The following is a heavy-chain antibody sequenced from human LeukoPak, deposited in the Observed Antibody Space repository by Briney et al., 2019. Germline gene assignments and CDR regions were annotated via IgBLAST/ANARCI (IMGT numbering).Heavy chain of an antibody. V-gene: IGHV4-39*07. CDR2: INHSGSS. Sequence: PSETLSLTCTVSGGSISSSSYYWGWIRQPPGKGLEWIGEINHSGSSNYNPSLKSRVTISVDTSKNQFSLKLSPVTAADTAVYYCARGEDGDYYFQHWGQGTLVTVSS. D-gene: IGHD4-17*01. J-gene: IGHJ1*01. CDR3: ARGEDGDYYFQH. CDR1: GGSISSSSYY.